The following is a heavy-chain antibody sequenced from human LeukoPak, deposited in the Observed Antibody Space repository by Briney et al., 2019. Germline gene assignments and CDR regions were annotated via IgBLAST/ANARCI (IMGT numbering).Heavy chain of an antibody. CDR1: GFSFRNYA. D-gene: IGHD6-13*01. J-gene: IGHJ4*02. CDR3: ATDWSLKGSIWSPSFDY. CDR2: ISESGSDT. Sequence: PGGSLRLSCAASGFSFRNYAMSWVRQAPGKGLEWVSLISESGSDTYYADSVKGRFTISRDNSKNTLSLQVDSLRAEDTALYYCATDWSLKGSIWSPSFDYWGRGTLVTVSS. V-gene: IGHV3-23*01.